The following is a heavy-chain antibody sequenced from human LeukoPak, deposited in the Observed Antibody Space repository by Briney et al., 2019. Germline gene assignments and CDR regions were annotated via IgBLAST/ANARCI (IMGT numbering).Heavy chain of an antibody. CDR2: ITPIFGTA. CDR3: VWWSLGHYFDY. D-gene: IGHD4/OR15-4a*01. V-gene: IGHV1-69*13. CDR1: GGTFSSYA. Sequence: ASVKVSCKASGGTFSSYAISWVRQAPGQGLEWMGGITPIFGTANYAQKFQGRVTITADESTSTAYMELSSLRSEDTAVYYCVWWSLGHYFDYWGQGTLVTVSS. J-gene: IGHJ4*02.